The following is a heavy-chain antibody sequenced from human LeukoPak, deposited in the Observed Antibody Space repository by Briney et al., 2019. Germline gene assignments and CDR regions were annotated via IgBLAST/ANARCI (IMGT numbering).Heavy chain of an antibody. D-gene: IGHD6-13*01. CDR3: ARGGYSSSLYDY. V-gene: IGHV1-2*02. CDR2: INPNTGET. J-gene: IGHJ4*02. Sequence: GASVKVSCKASGYTLTHLYMHWVRQAPGQGLEWMGWINPNTGETNYAQEFKGRVTMTRDTSLNTAYMELSWLTSDDTAVFFCARGGYSSSLYDYWGQGTLVTVSS. CDR1: GYTLTHLY.